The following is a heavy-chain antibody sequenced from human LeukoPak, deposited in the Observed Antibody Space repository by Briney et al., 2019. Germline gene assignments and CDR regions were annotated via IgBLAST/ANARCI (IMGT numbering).Heavy chain of an antibody. CDR2: IYPGDSDT. V-gene: IGHV5-51*01. D-gene: IGHD6-13*01. CDR1: GYSFTSYW. Sequence: GESLEISCKGSGYSFTSYWIGWVRQMPGKGLEWMGIIYPGDSDTRYSPSFQGQVTISADKSISTAYLQWSSLEASDTAMYYCARPGAAGTMTVSFDIWGQGTMVTVSS. J-gene: IGHJ3*02. CDR3: ARPGAAGTMTVSFDI.